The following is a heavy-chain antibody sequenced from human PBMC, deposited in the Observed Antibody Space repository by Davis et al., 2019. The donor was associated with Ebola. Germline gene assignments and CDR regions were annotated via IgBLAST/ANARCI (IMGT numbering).Heavy chain of an antibody. D-gene: IGHD1-26*01. CDR3: VRGWGRSGLGV. Sequence: HSQTLSLTCAISGDSVSSAGWNWIRQSPSRGLEWLGRTYYKSKWYNDYAVSVKSRITINPDTSKNQFSLQLNSVTPEASAVYYCVRGWGRSGLGVWGQGTTVTVSS. V-gene: IGHV6-1*01. CDR2: TYYKSKWYN. CDR1: GDSVSSAG. J-gene: IGHJ6*02.